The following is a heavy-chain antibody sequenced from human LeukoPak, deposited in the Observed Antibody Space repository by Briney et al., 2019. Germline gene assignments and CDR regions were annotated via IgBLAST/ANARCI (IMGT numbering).Heavy chain of an antibody. Sequence: PGGSLRLSCAASGFTFSTYSMSWVCQAPGKGLEWVSSISSNSRYIYYADSMRGRFTISRDNAKNSLYLQMNSLKPEDTAVYYCARVAEAAAFDSWGQGTLVTVSS. J-gene: IGHJ4*02. V-gene: IGHV3-21*06. CDR1: GFTFSTYS. D-gene: IGHD6-13*01. CDR3: ARVAEAAAFDS. CDR2: ISSNSRYI.